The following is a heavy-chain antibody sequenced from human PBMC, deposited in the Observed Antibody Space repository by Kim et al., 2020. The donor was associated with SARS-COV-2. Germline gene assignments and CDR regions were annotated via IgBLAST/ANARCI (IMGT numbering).Heavy chain of an antibody. Sequence: GGSLRLSCAASGFTFDGSGMNWVRQAPGKGLEWVAGISRNSGNIDYADVVKGRVTISSDNAENYMSLQMDYLNPENAATADCARTMSSGGRCDNW. D-gene: IGHD3-10*02. CDR2: ISRNSGNI. CDR1: GFTFDGSG. J-gene: IGHJ5*01. V-gene: IGHV3-9*01. CDR3: ARTMSSGGRCDNW.